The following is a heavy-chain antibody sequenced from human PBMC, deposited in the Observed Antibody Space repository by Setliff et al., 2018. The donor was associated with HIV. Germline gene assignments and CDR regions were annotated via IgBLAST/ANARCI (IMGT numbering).Heavy chain of an antibody. CDR3: ARDFGGYCSSMSCPGLFDP. D-gene: IGHD2-2*01. CDR1: GGTFSNYG. Sequence: SVKVSCKASGGTFSNYGMSWVRQAPGQGLQWMGGIIPISGTANYAQKFQGRVTITTDESTSTAYMELSGLRSEDTAVYYCARDFGGYCSSMSCPGLFDPWGQGTLVTVSS. V-gene: IGHV1-69*05. CDR2: IIPISGTA. J-gene: IGHJ5*02.